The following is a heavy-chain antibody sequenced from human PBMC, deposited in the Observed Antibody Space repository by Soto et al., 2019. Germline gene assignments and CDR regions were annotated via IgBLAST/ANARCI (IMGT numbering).Heavy chain of an antibody. CDR1: GFTFSSYG. D-gene: IGHD6-6*01. CDR3: ATPLEGSSSSSDAFDI. V-gene: IGHV3-33*01. CDR2: IWYDGSNK. J-gene: IGHJ3*02. Sequence: GGSLRLSCAASGFTFSSYGMHWVRQAPGKGLEWVAVIWYDGSNKYYADSVKGRFTISRDNSKNTLYLQMNSLRAEDTAVYYCATPLEGSSSSSDAFDIWGQGTMVTLSS.